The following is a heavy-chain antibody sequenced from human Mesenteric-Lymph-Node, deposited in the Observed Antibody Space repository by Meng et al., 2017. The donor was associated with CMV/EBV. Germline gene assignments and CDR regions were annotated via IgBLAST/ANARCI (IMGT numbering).Heavy chain of an antibody. CDR3: ARDRAAARFVSGQTFDP. Sequence: GGSLRLSCAASGFTFSSYTMHWVRQAPGKGLEWVAVISFDGSNEYYADSAKGRFTISKDNSKNTLYLQMNSLRAEDTAVYSCARDRAAARFVSGQTFDPWGHGTLVTVSS. D-gene: IGHD6-6*01. CDR2: ISFDGSNE. J-gene: IGHJ5*02. V-gene: IGHV3-30-3*01. CDR1: GFTFSSYT.